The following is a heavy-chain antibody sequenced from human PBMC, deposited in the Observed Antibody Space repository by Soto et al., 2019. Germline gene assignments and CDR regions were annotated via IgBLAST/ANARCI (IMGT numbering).Heavy chain of an antibody. CDR2: ISSASNDI. J-gene: IGHJ4*03. CDR1: GFTLSRYS. V-gene: IGHV3-21*06. Sequence: EGAPGLTRTASGFTLSRYSMNCDRQAPGKGLEWVASISSASNDITYADSVKGRFIISRDNAKNSLFLQMNDLRPEDTALYYCARVAYWGKGPWCTVSS. CDR3: ARVAY.